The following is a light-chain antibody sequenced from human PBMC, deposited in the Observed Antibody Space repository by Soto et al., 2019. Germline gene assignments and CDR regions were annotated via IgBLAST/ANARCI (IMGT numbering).Light chain of an antibody. CDR1: QNIGNW. Sequence: DIQMTQSPSSVSASVGDRVTITCRASQNIGNWLAWYQQKPGTVPKLLIYAASSWQSGVPSRFSGSGIGTEFTLTITSLQPEDFGTYYCQQGDSFPITFGQGTRLEIK. CDR2: AAS. V-gene: IGKV1-12*01. CDR3: QQGDSFPIT. J-gene: IGKJ5*01.